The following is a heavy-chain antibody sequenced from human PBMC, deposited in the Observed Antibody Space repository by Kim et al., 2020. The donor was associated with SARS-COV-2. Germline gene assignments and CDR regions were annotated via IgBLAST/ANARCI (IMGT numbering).Heavy chain of an antibody. D-gene: IGHD2-15*01. CDR2: IKSKTDGGTT. V-gene: IGHV3-15*01. Sequence: GGSLRLSCAASGFTFSNAWMSWVRQAPGKGLEWVGLIKSKTDGGTTDYAAPVKGRFTISRDDSKNTLYLQMNSLKTEDTAVYYCTTYSIVVVVAATGQFDYWGQGTLVTVSS. J-gene: IGHJ4*02. CDR1: GFTFSNAW. CDR3: TTYSIVVVVAATGQFDY.